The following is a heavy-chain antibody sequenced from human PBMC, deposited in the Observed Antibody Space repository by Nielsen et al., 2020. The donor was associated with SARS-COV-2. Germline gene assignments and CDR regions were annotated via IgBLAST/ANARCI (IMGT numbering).Heavy chain of an antibody. CDR3: ARDDILTGYYENWFDP. V-gene: IGHV1-3*01. Sequence: ASVKVSCKASGYTFTSYAMHWVRQAPGQRLEWMGWINAGNGNTKYSQKFQGRVTITRDTSASTAYMELSSLRSEDTAVYYCARDDILTGYYENWFDPWGQGTLVTVSS. J-gene: IGHJ5*02. CDR1: GYTFTSYA. D-gene: IGHD3-9*01. CDR2: INAGNGNT.